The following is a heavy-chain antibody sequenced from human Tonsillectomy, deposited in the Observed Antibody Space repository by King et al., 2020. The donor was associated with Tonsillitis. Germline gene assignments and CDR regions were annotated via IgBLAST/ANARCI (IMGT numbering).Heavy chain of an antibody. D-gene: IGHD6-19*01. Sequence: VQLVESGGGVVQPGRSLRLSCAASGFTFSSYGMHWVRQAPGKGLEWVAVISYDGSNKYYADSVKGRFTISRDNSKNTLYLQMNSLRAEDTAVYYCAREYSSDCYLDYWGQGTLVTVSS. CDR2: ISYDGSNK. V-gene: IGHV3-33*05. CDR3: AREYSSDCYLDY. CDR1: GFTFSSYG. J-gene: IGHJ4*02.